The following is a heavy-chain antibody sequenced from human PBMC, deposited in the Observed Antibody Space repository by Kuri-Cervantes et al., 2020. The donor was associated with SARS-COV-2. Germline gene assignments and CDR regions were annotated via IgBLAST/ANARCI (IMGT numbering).Heavy chain of an antibody. J-gene: IGHJ4*02. Sequence: GESLKISCAASGFTFSSYWMHWVRQAPGKGLVWVSRINSDGSSTSYADSVKGRFTISRDNSKNTLYLQMNSLRAEDTAVYYCAKDPSKSIVATIIGYWGQGTLVTVSS. V-gene: IGHV3-74*01. CDR3: AKDPSKSIVATIIGY. CDR2: INSDGSST. CDR1: GFTFSSYW. D-gene: IGHD5-12*01.